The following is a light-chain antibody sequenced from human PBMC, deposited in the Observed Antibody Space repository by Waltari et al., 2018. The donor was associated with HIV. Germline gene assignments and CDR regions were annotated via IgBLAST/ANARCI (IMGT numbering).Light chain of an antibody. CDR1: SSDFGVYNF. V-gene: IGLV2-14*01. CDR3: TSFTRNDTLM. Sequence: QSALTQPASVSASPGQSITISCSGSSSDFGVYNFVPLYQQTPGGVPKVIIYEVFSRPSGVSNRFSGSKSGNTASLTISGLQTEDEADYYCTSFTRNDTLMFGGGTRVTVL. CDR2: EVF. J-gene: IGLJ3*02.